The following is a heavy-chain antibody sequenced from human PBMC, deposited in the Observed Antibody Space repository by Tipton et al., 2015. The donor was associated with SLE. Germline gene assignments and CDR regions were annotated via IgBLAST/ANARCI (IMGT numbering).Heavy chain of an antibody. CDR2: MSYSGST. D-gene: IGHD5-12*01. V-gene: IGHV4-31*03. J-gene: IGHJ4*02. Sequence: TLSLTCTVSGGSISSGSYYWSWIRQPPGKGLEWIGHMSYSGSTHYNPSLRSRITISVDTSKNHFSLKLSSVTAADTAVYYCARGGVGGYDYFDHWGQGTLVTVSS. CDR3: ARGGVGGYDYFDH. CDR1: GGSISSGSYY.